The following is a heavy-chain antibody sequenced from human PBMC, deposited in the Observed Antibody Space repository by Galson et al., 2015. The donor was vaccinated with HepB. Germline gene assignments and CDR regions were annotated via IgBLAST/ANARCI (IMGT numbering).Heavy chain of an antibody. Sequence: SLRLSCAASGFTFSSYAMHWVRQAPGKGLEWVAVISYDGSNKYYADSVKGRFTISRDNSKNTLYLQVNSLRAEDTAVYYCAREGGYDSDYWGQGTLVTVSS. CDR2: ISYDGSNK. J-gene: IGHJ4*02. V-gene: IGHV3-30*04. D-gene: IGHD5-12*01. CDR1: GFTFSSYA. CDR3: AREGGYDSDY.